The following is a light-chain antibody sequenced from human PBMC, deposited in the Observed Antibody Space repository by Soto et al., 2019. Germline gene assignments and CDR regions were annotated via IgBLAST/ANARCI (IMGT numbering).Light chain of an antibody. J-gene: IGKJ2*01. V-gene: IGKV2-30*01. CDR1: QSPEYSDGNTY. CDR3: MQGTHWPYT. CDR2: KVS. Sequence: DVVMTQSPLSLPVTLGQPASISCRSSQSPEYSDGNTYLNWFKQRPGQSPRRLIYKVSNRDSGVPDRFSGSGSGTDFTLRISSVEAEDVGVYYCMQGTHWPYTFGQGTKLEIK.